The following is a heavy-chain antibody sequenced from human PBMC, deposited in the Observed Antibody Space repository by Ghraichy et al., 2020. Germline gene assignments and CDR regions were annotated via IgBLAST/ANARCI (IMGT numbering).Heavy chain of an antibody. CDR2: IYTSGST. CDR1: GGSISSYY. Sequence: SETLSLTCTVSGGSISSYYWSWIRQPAGKGLEWIGRIYTSGSTNYNPSLKSRVTMSVDTSKNQFSLKLSSVTAADTAVYYCARDSLSGWFLVGMDVWGQGTTVTVSS. J-gene: IGHJ6*02. V-gene: IGHV4-4*07. D-gene: IGHD6-19*01. CDR3: ARDSLSGWFLVGMDV.